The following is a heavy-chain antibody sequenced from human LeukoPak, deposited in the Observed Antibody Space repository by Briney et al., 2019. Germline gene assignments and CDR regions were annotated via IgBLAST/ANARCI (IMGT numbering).Heavy chain of an antibody. Sequence: ASVKVSCKASGYTFTSYGISWVRQAPGQGLEWMVWISAYNGNTNYAQKLQGRVTMTTDTSTSTAYMELRSLRSDDTAVYYCARDMRISGGNPPAYWGQGTLVTVSS. V-gene: IGHV1-18*01. J-gene: IGHJ4*02. D-gene: IGHD4-23*01. CDR2: ISAYNGNT. CDR3: ARDMRISGGNPPAY. CDR1: GYTFTSYG.